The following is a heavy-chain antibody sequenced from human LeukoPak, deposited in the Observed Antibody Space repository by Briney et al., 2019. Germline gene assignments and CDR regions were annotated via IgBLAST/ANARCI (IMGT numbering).Heavy chain of an antibody. J-gene: IGHJ3*02. CDR1: GYTFTGYY. CDR3: AREDLYDGGGPDGFDI. CDR2: INPSGDST. Sequence: ASVKVSCKASGYTFTGYYMHWVRQAPGQGLEWMGLINPSGDSTRYSHKFQGTVTMTRDTSTSTVYMELSSLKSEDTAVYYCAREDLYDGGGPDGFDIWGQGTMVTVSS. D-gene: IGHD3-22*01. V-gene: IGHV1-46*01.